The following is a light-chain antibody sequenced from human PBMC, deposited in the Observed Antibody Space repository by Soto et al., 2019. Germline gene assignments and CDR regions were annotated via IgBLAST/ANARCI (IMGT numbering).Light chain of an antibody. CDR1: QTISKN. V-gene: IGKV3-15*01. Sequence: ERMMTQSPATLSLSPGETATLSCRASQTISKNLAWYQQKPGQAPRLLIYDASTRATDIPDRFSGSGSGTEFTLTISSLQPEDFATYYCQQLNSYPPNLTFGGGTKVDIK. CDR2: DAS. J-gene: IGKJ4*01. CDR3: QQLNSYPPNLT.